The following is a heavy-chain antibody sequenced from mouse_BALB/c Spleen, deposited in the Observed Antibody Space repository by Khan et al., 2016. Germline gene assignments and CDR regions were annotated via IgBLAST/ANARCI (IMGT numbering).Heavy chain of an antibody. V-gene: IGHV3-2*02. CDR1: GYSITSNYA. D-gene: IGHD1-1*02. CDR2: ITYSGST. CDR3: ARDGLYGFYAIDY. Sequence: EVELVESGPGLVKPSQSLSLTCTVTGYSITSNYAWNWIRQFPGNKLEWLAYITYSGSTGYNPSLISRLSITRDTSRNQFFLQLNSVTTEDTATYDCARDGLYGFYAIDYGGQGTSVTVSS. J-gene: IGHJ4*01.